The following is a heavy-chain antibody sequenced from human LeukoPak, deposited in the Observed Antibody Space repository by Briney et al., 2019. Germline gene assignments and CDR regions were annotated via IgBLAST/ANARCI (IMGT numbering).Heavy chain of an antibody. Sequence: GGSLTLSYIVSGFTFNNYWMNWVRQAPGQGLEWVANIKQDGSARYYVDSVKGRFTISRDNAENSLYLQMNSLRVEDTAVYYCARDVRATGALDMWGQGTLLTVSS. J-gene: IGHJ3*02. CDR3: ARDVRATGALDM. V-gene: IGHV3-7*04. CDR1: GFTFNNYW. CDR2: IKQDGSAR.